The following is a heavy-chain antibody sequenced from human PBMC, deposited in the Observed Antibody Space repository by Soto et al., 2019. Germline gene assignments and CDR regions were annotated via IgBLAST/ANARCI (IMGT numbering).Heavy chain of an antibody. D-gene: IGHD1-26*01. CDR3: ARCAIVGVRRNKGLNWFDS. CDR1: GFTFSSYE. J-gene: IGHJ5*01. Sequence: PGGSLRLSCAASGFTFSSYEMNWVRQAPGKGLEWVSYISSSGSTIYYADSVKGRFTISRDNAKNSLYLQMNSLRAEDTAVYYCARCAIVGVRRNKGLNWFDSWGQGTLVTVSS. V-gene: IGHV3-48*03. CDR2: ISSSGSTI.